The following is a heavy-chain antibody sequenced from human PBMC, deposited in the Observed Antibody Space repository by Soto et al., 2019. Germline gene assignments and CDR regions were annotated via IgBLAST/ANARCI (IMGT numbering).Heavy chain of an antibody. CDR3: ARPVVPAAMSDY. CDR1: GFSLSTSGVG. J-gene: IGHJ4*02. D-gene: IGHD2-2*01. V-gene: IGHV2-5*02. Sequence: QITLKESGPTLVKPTQPLTLSCTFSGFSLSTSGVGMGWIRQPPGKALEWLALIYWDDDKRYSPSLKSRLTITKDTSKNQVVLTMTNMDPVDTATYYCARPVVPAAMSDYWGQGTLVTVSA. CDR2: IYWDDDK.